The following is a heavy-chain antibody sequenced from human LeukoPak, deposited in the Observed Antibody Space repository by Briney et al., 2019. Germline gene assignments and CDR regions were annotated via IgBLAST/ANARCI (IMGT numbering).Heavy chain of an antibody. J-gene: IGHJ4*02. D-gene: IGHD5-24*01. CDR3: ARDTALATTDY. CDR1: GYTFISYG. CDR2: ISPCNGST. V-gene: IGHV1-18*01. Sequence: ASVKVSCKASGYTFISYGINWVRQAPGQGLEWMGWISPCNGSTNYTQKFQGRVTMTTDTSTSTAYMELRSLRSDDTAVYYCARDTALATTDYWGQGTLVTVSS.